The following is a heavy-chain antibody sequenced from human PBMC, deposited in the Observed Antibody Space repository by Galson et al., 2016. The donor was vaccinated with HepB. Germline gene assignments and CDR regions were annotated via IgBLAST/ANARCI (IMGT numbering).Heavy chain of an antibody. CDR3: AREGAIFGVVTNWFDP. D-gene: IGHD3-3*01. V-gene: IGHV3-30*03. CDR2: VSYYGSDQ. CDR1: GFSFSSYG. J-gene: IGHJ5*02. Sequence: SLRLSCAAAGFSFSSYGMHWVRQAPGKGVEWLAFVSYYGSDQFYADSVKGRFTVSRDNSMNTLYLQMDRLRVEDTAVYYCAREGAIFGVVTNWFDPWGQGTLVTVSS.